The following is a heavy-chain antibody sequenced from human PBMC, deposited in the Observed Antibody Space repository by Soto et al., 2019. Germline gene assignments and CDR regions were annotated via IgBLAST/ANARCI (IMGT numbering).Heavy chain of an antibody. V-gene: IGHV1-2*04. CDR2: INPNSGGT. CDR1: GYTFTGYY. J-gene: IGHJ3*02. CDR3: ARGIAAAGTGAFDI. D-gene: IGHD6-13*01. Sequence: ALVKVSCKASGYTFTGYYMHWVRQAPGQGLEWMGWINPNSGGTNYAQKFQGWVTMTRDTSISTAYMELSRLRSDDTAVYYCARGIAAAGTGAFDIWGQGTMVTVSS.